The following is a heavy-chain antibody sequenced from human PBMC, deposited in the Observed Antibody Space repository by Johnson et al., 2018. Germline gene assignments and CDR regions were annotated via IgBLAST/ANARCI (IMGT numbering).Heavy chain of an antibody. Sequence: VQLVESGGGVVQPGGSLTLSCAASGFTFGGYAMHWVRQAPGKGLEWLTLISYDGHIRYSADSVKGRFTISRDNSKNMLYLHMNSLRTQDTAVYYCARAAEGRQLVRLRHRNYYYYYRVVWGKGTTVTVSS. CDR2: ISYDGHIR. CDR1: GFTFGGYA. CDR3: ARAAEGRQLVRLRHRNYYYYYRVV. V-gene: IGHV3-30-3*01. D-gene: IGHD6-6*01. J-gene: IGHJ6*03.